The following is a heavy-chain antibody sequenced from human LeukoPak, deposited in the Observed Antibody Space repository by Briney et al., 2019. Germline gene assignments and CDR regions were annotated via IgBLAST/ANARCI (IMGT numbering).Heavy chain of an antibody. CDR3: AQSLGSGNWIGNWFDP. V-gene: IGHV4-39*01. CDR2: IYYTGRT. Sequence: SETLSLTWTVSGGSISSSSHSWGWIRQPPGKGLEWTGTIYYTGRTYYNPSLESRLTISVDTSKNQFSLKLTSVTAADTAIYYCAQSLGSGNWIGNWFDPWGQGTRVTVSS. CDR1: GGSISSSSHS. D-gene: IGHD1-1*01. J-gene: IGHJ5*02.